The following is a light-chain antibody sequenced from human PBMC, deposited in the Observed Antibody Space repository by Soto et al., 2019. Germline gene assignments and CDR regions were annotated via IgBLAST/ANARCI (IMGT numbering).Light chain of an antibody. V-gene: IGKV1-39*01. CDR2: AAS. CDR3: QQSYTSPFN. Sequence: DIQMNQSTSSLSASVGDRVTIICRASQSIVSYLNWYQQKPGKAPKLLVYAASSPRTGVPSRFSGSGSGTNFTLTIGSLQPEDFATYYCQQSYTSPFNFGPGTQVDVK. J-gene: IGKJ3*01. CDR1: QSIVSY.